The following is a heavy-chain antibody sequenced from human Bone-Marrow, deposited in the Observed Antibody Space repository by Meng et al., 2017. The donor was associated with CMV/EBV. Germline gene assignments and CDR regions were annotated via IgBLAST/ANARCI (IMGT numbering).Heavy chain of an antibody. CDR3: ARKAVDM. V-gene: IGHV3-7*01. Sequence: GESLKISCAASGFTFSSYWMSWVRQAPGKGLEWVAKINQDGSGKSYMDFAKGRFTISRDDGKSSLYLQMNSRRAEDTAVYYCARKAVDMWGQGTMVTVSS. CDR2: INQDGSGK. CDR1: GFTFSSYW. J-gene: IGHJ3*02.